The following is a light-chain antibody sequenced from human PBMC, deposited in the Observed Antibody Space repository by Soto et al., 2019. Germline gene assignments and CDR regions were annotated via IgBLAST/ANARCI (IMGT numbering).Light chain of an antibody. J-gene: IGKJ4*01. CDR3: QHYLTWPLT. CDR2: GAS. V-gene: IGKV3-20*01. CDR1: QSVSSDY. Sequence: EIVLTQSPDTLSLSPGERATLSCRASQSVSSDYLVWYQQKPGLPPRLLIYGASRRATGIPDRFSGSGSGTDFILTISRLEPEDFAVYYCQHYLTWPLTFGGGTRVEI.